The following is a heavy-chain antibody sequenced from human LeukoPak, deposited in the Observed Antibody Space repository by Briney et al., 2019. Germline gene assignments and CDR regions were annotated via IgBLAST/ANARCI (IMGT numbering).Heavy chain of an antibody. CDR3: ARRGDYDILTGYDYYMDV. CDR2: ISWNSGSI. D-gene: IGHD3-9*01. V-gene: IGHV3-9*01. CDR1: GFTFDDYA. J-gene: IGHJ6*03. Sequence: GRSLRLSCAASGFTFDDYAMHWVRQAPGKGVEWVSGISWNSGSIGYADSVKGRFTISRDNAKNSLYLQMNSLRAEDTAVYYCARRGDYDILTGYDYYMDVWGKGTTVTISS.